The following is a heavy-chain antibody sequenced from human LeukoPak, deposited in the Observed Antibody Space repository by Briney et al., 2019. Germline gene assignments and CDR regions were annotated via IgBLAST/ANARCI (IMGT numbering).Heavy chain of an antibody. CDR2: ICYDGRNK. CDR1: GFTFSNYG. CDR3: ARDPTGLYWYFDL. J-gene: IGHJ2*01. V-gene: IGHV3-33*01. Sequence: PGGSLRLSCAASGFTFSNYGMHWVRQAPGKGLEWVAVICYDGRNKYYADSVKGGFTISRENSKNTLYLQMNSLRAEDTAVYYCARDPTGLYWYFDLWGRGTLVTVSS.